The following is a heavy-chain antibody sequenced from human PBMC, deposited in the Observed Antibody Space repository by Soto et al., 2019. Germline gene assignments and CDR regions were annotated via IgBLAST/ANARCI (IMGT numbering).Heavy chain of an antibody. V-gene: IGHV1-2*04. D-gene: IGHD3-16*01. CDR1: GYTFTGYY. CDR2: INPNSGGT. CDR3: ARESGGDAFDI. J-gene: IGHJ3*02. Sequence: ASVKVSCKASGYTFTGYYMHWLRQAPGQGLEWMGWINPNSGGTNYAQKFQGWVTMTRDTSISTAYMELSRLRSDDTAVYYCARESGGDAFDIWGQGTMVTVSS.